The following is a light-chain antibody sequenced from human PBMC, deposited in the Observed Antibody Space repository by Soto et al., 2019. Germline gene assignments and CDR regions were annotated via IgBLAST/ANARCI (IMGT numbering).Light chain of an antibody. CDR3: QQYNNWPPLT. J-gene: IGKJ4*01. V-gene: IGKV3-15*01. CDR1: QSVSSN. CDR2: GAS. Sequence: ESELTQSPGTLSLSTGERATLSCRASQSVSSNLAWYQQKPGQAPRLLIYGASTRATGIPARCSGSGSGTEFTLTISSLQSEDFAVYYCQQYNNWPPLTFGGGTKVDIK.